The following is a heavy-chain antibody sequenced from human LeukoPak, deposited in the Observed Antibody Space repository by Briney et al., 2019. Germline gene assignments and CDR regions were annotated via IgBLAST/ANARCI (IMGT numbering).Heavy chain of an antibody. Sequence: GASVKVSCKASGYTFTGYYMHWVRQAPGQGLEWMGWINTNTGNPTYARGFTGRFVFSLDTSVSTAYLQISSLKAEDTAVYYCARVMGATTNFWGQGTLVTVSS. CDR2: INTNTGNP. D-gene: IGHD1-26*01. J-gene: IGHJ4*02. CDR3: ARVMGATTNF. CDR1: GYTFTGYY. V-gene: IGHV7-4-1*02.